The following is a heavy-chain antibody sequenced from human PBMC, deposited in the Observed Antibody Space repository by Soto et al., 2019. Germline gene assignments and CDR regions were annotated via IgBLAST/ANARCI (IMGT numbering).Heavy chain of an antibody. CDR1: GFTFDDYT. V-gene: IGHV3-43*01. CDR2: ISWDGGST. Sequence: GGSLRLSCAASGFTFDDYTMHWVRQAPGKGLEWVSLISWDGGSTYYADSVKGRFTISRDNSKNSLYLQMNSLRTEDTALYYCAKYFCVYTVLNNYYYYCGMDVWGQGTLVTVSS. J-gene: IGHJ6*02. CDR3: AKYFCVYTVLNNYYYYCGMDV. D-gene: IGHD5-12*01.